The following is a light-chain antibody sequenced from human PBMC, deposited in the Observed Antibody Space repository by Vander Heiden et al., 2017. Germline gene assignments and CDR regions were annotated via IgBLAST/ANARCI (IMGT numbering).Light chain of an antibody. CDR1: SSDIGAYYY. J-gene: IGLJ2*01. Sequence: QSALTQPPSASGSPGQSVTISCTGTSSDIGAYYYVSWYQQHPGKAPKLIIYEVTKRPSGVPDRFSGSKSGNTASLTVSGLQVEDEAYYFCGSYAAYNSDVEFGGGTKLTVL. V-gene: IGLV2-8*01. CDR2: EVT. CDR3: GSYAAYNSDVE.